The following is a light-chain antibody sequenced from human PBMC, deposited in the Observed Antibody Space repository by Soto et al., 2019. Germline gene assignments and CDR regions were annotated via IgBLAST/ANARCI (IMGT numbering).Light chain of an antibody. J-gene: IGKJ4*01. CDR2: DAS. CDR3: QHDDSLPIT. CDR1: QGVGSS. V-gene: IGKV1-12*01. Sequence: DIQMTQSPSSVSASVGARVTITCRASQGVGSSLVWYQQKPGKAPNLLISDASTLESGVPSRFIGSGSGTYFTLTVSNLHPDDSATYYCQHDDSLPITFGGGTKVEIK.